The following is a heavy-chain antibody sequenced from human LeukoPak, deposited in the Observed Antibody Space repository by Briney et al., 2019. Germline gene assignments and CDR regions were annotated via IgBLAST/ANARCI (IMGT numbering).Heavy chain of an antibody. V-gene: IGHV1-24*01. CDR1: GYTLTELS. CDR3: ATDSVWVRGVMRDY. Sequence: ASVTVSFTVSGYTLTELSMHWVRQAPGKGREWMGGFDPEDGETIYAQKFQGRVTMTEDTSTDTAYMELSSLRSEDTAVYYCATDSVWVRGVMRDYWGQGTLVTVSS. J-gene: IGHJ4*02. D-gene: IGHD3-10*01. CDR2: FDPEDGET.